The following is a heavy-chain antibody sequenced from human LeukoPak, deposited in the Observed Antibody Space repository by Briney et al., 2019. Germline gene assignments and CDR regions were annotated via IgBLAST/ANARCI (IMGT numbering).Heavy chain of an antibody. V-gene: IGHV3-30*02. J-gene: IGHJ4*02. CDR2: IRYDGSNK. CDR3: AKVAKADYGDYPFDY. Sequence: TGGSLRLSCAASGFTFSSYGMHWVRQAPGKGLEWVAFIRYDGSNKYYADSVKGRFTISRDNFKNTLYLQMNSLRAEDTAVYYCAKVAKADYGDYPFDYWGQGTLVTVSS. CDR1: GFTFSSYG. D-gene: IGHD4-17*01.